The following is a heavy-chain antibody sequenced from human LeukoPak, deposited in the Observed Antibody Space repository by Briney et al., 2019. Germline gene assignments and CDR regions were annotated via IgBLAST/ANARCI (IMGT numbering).Heavy chain of an antibody. Sequence: SETLSLTCAVYGGSFSGYYWSWIRQPPGKGLEWIGEINHSGGTKYNPSLKSRVTISLDTSKDQFSLKLSSVTAADTAVYYCARSRWLSDPYFDYWGQGTLVTVSS. CDR3: ARSRWLSDPYFDY. D-gene: IGHD3-22*01. CDR2: INHSGGT. J-gene: IGHJ4*02. V-gene: IGHV4-34*01. CDR1: GGSFSGYY.